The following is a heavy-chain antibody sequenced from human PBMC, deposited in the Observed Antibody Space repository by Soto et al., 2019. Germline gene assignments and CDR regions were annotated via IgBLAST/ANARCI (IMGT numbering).Heavy chain of an antibody. V-gene: IGHV3-53*01. D-gene: IGHD3-22*01. Sequence: GGSLRLSCAASGLTVSSNYMSWVRQAPGKGLEWVSVIYSGGSTYYADSVKGRFTISRDNSKNTLYLQMNSLRAEDTAVYYCARGRSSSGYLAWGQGTLVTVSS. CDR1: GLTVSSNY. CDR3: ARGRSSSGYLA. J-gene: IGHJ5*02. CDR2: IYSGGST.